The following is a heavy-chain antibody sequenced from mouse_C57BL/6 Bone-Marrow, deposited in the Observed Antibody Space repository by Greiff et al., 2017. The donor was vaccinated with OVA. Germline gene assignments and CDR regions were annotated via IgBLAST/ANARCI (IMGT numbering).Heavy chain of an antibody. CDR2: IDPETGGP. CDR3: TVDGRSLAWCAY. CDR1: GYTFTDYE. J-gene: IGHJ3*01. Sequence: VQLQQSGAELVRPGASVTLSCKASGYTFTDYEMPWVKQTPVHGLEWIGAIDPETGGPAYNQKFKGKAILTADKSSSTAYMERRSLTSEDSAVYYCTVDGRSLAWCAYWGQGTLVTVAA. D-gene: IGHD1-1*01. V-gene: IGHV1-15*01.